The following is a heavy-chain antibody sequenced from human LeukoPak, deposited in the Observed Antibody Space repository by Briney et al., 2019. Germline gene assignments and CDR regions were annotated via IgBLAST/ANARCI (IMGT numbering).Heavy chain of an antibody. CDR2: ISPNGDTT. V-gene: IGHV3-64D*09. CDR3: VRGYSFGPYGMDV. Sequence: PGGSLRLSCSVSGFIFSNYAMYWGRQAPGKGLEYVSVISPNGDTTSYADSVKGRFTISRDNSKNRLYLHMSSLRSEDTAGYFCVRGYSFGPYGMDVWGQGTTVTVSS. CDR1: GFIFSNYA. D-gene: IGHD2-15*01. J-gene: IGHJ6*02.